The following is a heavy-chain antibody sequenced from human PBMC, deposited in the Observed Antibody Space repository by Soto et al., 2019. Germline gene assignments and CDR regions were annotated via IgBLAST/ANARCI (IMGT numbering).Heavy chain of an antibody. CDR2: IFYSGTT. Sequence: SETLPLTCTVSDSSQDSGSYYWPWIRQPPGMGLERIGNIFYSGTTNYNASLKSRVTMSLDTYKNQFSLQLSSVTAADTAMYYCARVSSPYYYHTNSNYYFDYWGQGTLVTVSS. CDR1: DSSQDSGSYY. D-gene: IGHD3-22*01. V-gene: IGHV4-61*01. CDR3: ARVSSPYYYHTNSNYYFDY. J-gene: IGHJ4*03.